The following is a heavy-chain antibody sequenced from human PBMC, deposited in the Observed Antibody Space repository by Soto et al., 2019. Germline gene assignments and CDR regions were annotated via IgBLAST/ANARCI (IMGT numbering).Heavy chain of an antibody. CDR2: IWYDGSNK. V-gene: IGHV3-33*01. CDR3: ARAYGDWRYFDY. Sequence: QVQLVESGGGVVQPGRSLRLSCAASGFTFSSNAMHWVRQAPGKGPEWLAVIWYDGSNKYYGDSVKGRFTISRDNSRNTLYMQTNSLRVEDTAVYYCARAYGDWRYFDYWGQGTLVTVSS. CDR1: GFTFSSNA. J-gene: IGHJ4*02. D-gene: IGHD3-10*01.